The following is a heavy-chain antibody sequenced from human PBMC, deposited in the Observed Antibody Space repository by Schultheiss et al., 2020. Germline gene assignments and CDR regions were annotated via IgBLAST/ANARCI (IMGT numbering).Heavy chain of an antibody. D-gene: IGHD5-24*01. Sequence: SATLSLTCTVSGGSISSGGYYWSWIRQHPGKGLEWIGYIYYSGSTYYNPSLKSRVTISVDTSKNQFSLKLSSVTAADTAVYYCAREMATTGGYYYYYYMDVWGTGTTVTVAS. V-gene: IGHV4-31*03. J-gene: IGHJ6*03. CDR3: AREMATTGGYYYYYYMDV. CDR2: IYYSGST. CDR1: GGSISSGGYY.